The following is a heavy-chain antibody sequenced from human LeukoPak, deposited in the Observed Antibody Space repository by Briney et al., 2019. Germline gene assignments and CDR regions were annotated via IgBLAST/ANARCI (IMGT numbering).Heavy chain of an antibody. Sequence: GGSLRLSCAASGFVFSTYSMNWVRQAPGKGLEWVSSISSSSTYIYYADSVKGRVTISRDNAKNSLYLQMNSLRAEDTAVYYCARVLSGCETTRCELDYWGQGTLVTVSS. CDR3: ARVLSGCETTRCELDY. V-gene: IGHV3-21*01. D-gene: IGHD1-26*01. J-gene: IGHJ4*02. CDR1: GFVFSTYS. CDR2: ISSSSTYI.